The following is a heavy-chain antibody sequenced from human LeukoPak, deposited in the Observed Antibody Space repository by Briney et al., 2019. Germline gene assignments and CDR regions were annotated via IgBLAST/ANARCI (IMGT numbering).Heavy chain of an antibody. CDR3: AREVGYQLLGVNNWFDP. J-gene: IGHJ5*02. CDR2: IYHSGST. Sequence: SETLSLTCTVSGGSISSYYWSWIRQPPGKGLEWIGYIYHSGSTYYNPSFKSRVTISVDRSKNQFSLKLSSVTAADTAVYYCAREVGYQLLGVNNWFDPWGQGTLVTVSS. CDR1: GGSISSYY. D-gene: IGHD2-2*01. V-gene: IGHV4-59*12.